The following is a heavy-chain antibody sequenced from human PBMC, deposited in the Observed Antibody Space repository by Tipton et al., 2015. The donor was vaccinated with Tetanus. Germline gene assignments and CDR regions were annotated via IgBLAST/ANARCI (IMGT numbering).Heavy chain of an antibody. CDR3: AKDRAGGSYYVFDD. J-gene: IGHJ4*02. CDR1: GFTFSSFG. CDR2: MSGSGGAT. V-gene: IGHV3-23*01. Sequence: GSLRLSCATSGFTFSSFGMSWVRQLPGKGLEWVSAMSGSGGATYYADSVRGRFTISRDNSKRTLYLQMNSLRAEDTAVYFCAKDRAGGSYYVFDDWGQGTLVTVSS. D-gene: IGHD1-26*01.